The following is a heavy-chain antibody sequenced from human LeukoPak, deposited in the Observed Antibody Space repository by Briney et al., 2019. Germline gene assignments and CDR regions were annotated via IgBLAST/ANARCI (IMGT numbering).Heavy chain of an antibody. CDR2: IIPIFGTA. Sequence: GASVKVSCKASGGTFSSYAISWVRQAPGQGLEWMGGIIPIFGTANYAQKFQGRVTITADESTSTAYMELSSLRSEDTAVYYCATEGGVAGTIDAFDIWGQGTMVTVSS. D-gene: IGHD6-19*01. CDR3: ATEGGVAGTIDAFDI. CDR1: GGTFSSYA. V-gene: IGHV1-69*13. J-gene: IGHJ3*02.